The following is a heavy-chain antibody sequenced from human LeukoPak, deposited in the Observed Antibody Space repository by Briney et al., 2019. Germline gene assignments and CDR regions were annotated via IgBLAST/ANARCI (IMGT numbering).Heavy chain of an antibody. Sequence: GGSLRLSCAAPGFTFSSYGMHWVRQAPGKGLEWVAVISYDGSNKYYADSVKGRFTISRDNSKNTLYLQMNSLRAEDTAVYYCAKDQGSGWYKDAFDIWGQGTMVTVSS. J-gene: IGHJ3*02. CDR3: AKDQGSGWYKDAFDI. CDR1: GFTFSSYG. D-gene: IGHD6-19*01. V-gene: IGHV3-30*18. CDR2: ISYDGSNK.